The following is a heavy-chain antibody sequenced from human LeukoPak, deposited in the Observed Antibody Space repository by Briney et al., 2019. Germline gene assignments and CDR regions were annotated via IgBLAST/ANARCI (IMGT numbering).Heavy chain of an antibody. V-gene: IGHV4-34*01. CDR1: GRSFSGYY. CDR2: INHSGST. CDR3: ARGLNPWLVYPIYPV. D-gene: IGHD3-3*01. Sequence: SETRSLTCAVYGRSFSGYYWSWIRQPPGKGLEWIGEINHSGSTNYNPSLKSRVTISVDTSKNQLSLKLSSVTAADTAVYYCARGLNPWLVYPIYPVWGKGTLVTVSS. J-gene: IGHJ4*02.